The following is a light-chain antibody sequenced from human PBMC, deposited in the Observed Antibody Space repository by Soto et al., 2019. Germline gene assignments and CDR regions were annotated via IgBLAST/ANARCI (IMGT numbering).Light chain of an antibody. Sequence: QSVLTQPASVSASPGQSITISCTGTSSKVGTYDLVSWYQHHPDKAPKLIIYEGTKRPSGISSRFSGSKSGNTASLTISGLQSEDDADYYCCSFAVGAALVFGGGTKLTVL. CDR1: SSKVGTYDL. J-gene: IGLJ2*01. V-gene: IGLV2-23*01. CDR2: EGT. CDR3: CSFAVGAALV.